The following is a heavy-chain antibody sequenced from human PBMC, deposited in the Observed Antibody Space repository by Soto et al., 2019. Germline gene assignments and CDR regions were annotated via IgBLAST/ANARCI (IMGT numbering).Heavy chain of an antibody. CDR2: ISGGADTT. J-gene: IGHJ4*02. CDR1: GFAFSSFA. Sequence: EGSLRRSCTASGFAFSSFAVTWVRQGPGKGLEWVSTISGGADTTYYADSVRGRFTISKDSSKNTVYLQMNNLRAEDTAEYYCAKASGYNSGWWHYRGLGTLFTV. CDR3: AKASGYNSGWWHY. D-gene: IGHD6-19*01. V-gene: IGHV3-23*01.